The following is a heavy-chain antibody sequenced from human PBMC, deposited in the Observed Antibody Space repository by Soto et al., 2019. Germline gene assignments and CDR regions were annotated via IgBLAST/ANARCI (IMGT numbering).Heavy chain of an antibody. D-gene: IGHD3-16*02. CDR2: IIPIFGTA. V-gene: IGHV1-69*13. Sequence: ASVKVSCKASGGTFSSYAISWVRQAPGQRLEWLGGIIPIFGTANYAQKFQGRVTITADESTSTAYMELSSLRSEDTAVYYCARAPETPPIVRVVVPYFFDSWGQGTLVTVSS. CDR3: ARAPETPPIVRVVVPYFFDS. CDR1: GGTFSSYA. J-gene: IGHJ4*02.